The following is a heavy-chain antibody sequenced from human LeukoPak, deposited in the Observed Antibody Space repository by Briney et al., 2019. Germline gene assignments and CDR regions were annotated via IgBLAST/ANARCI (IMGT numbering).Heavy chain of an antibody. CDR2: IKQDGSEK. D-gene: IGHD5-18*01. Sequence: GGSLRLSCAASGFTFSSYWMSWVRQAPRKGLEWVANIKQDGSEKYYVDSVKGRFTISRDNAKNSLYLQMNSLRAEDTAVYYCARDLGYGYGYLDYWGQGTLVTVSS. CDR3: ARDLGYGYGYLDY. V-gene: IGHV3-7*01. J-gene: IGHJ4*02. CDR1: GFTFSSYW.